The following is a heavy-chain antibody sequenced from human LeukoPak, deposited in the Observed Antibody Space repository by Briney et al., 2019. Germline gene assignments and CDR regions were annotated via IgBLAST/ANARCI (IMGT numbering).Heavy chain of an antibody. D-gene: IGHD1-26*01. CDR1: GFTFSDYY. Sequence: PGGSLRLSCAASGFTFSDYYMSWLRQAPGKGREWVSYISSSGSTIYYADSVKGRFTISRDNAKNSLYLQINSLRAEDTAVYYCARSGSGSYTNQRHFDYWGQGTLVTVSS. J-gene: IGHJ4*02. V-gene: IGHV3-11*04. CDR2: ISSSGSTI. CDR3: ARSGSGSYTNQRHFDY.